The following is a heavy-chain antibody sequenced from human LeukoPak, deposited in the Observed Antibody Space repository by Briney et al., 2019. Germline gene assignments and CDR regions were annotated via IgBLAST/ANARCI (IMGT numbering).Heavy chain of an antibody. V-gene: IGHV1-18*01. Sequence: PGASVKVSCKAAGYTFTSYGISWVRQAPGQGLEWMGWISAYNGNTDYAQKFQGRVTMTRDTSISTAYMELSRLRSEDTAVYYCARAGDIVVVPAAIYAFDTWGQGTMVTVSS. CDR2: ISAYNGNT. J-gene: IGHJ3*02. CDR1: GYTFTSYG. D-gene: IGHD2-2*01. CDR3: ARAGDIVVVPAAIYAFDT.